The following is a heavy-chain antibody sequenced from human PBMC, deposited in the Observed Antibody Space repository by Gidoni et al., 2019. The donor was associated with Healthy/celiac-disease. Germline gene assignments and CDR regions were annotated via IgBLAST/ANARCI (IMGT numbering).Heavy chain of an antibody. CDR2: IKQDGSEK. V-gene: IGHV3-7*01. CDR3: ARTRGMITFGGVIVPYYFDY. D-gene: IGHD3-16*02. J-gene: IGHJ4*02. Sequence: GLEWVANIKQDGSEKYYVDSVRGRFTISRDNAKNSLCLQMNSLRAEDTAVYYCARTRGMITFGGVIVPYYFDYWGQGTLVTVSS.